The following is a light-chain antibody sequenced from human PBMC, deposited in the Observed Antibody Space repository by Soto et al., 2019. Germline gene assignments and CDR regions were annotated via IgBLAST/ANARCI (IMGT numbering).Light chain of an antibody. Sequence: EIVLTQSPATLSLSPGERATLSCRASQSVSSSLAWYQQKPGQAPRLLIYDASNSATGIPARFSGSGAGTDFTLTSSSLEPEDFAVYYCQQRSNWPTFGQGTKVQIK. CDR3: QQRSNWPT. CDR2: DAS. V-gene: IGKV3-11*01. J-gene: IGKJ1*01. CDR1: QSVSSS.